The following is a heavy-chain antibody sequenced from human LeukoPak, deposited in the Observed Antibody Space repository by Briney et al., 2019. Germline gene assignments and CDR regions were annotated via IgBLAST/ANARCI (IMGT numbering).Heavy chain of an antibody. J-gene: IGHJ5*02. Sequence: PGGSLRLSCAASGFTFSGSAMHWVRQASGKGLGWVGRIRSKANSYATAYAASVKGRFTISRDDLKNTAYLQMNSLKTEDTAVYYCAKEDSAGGPNWFDPWGQGTLVTVSS. D-gene: IGHD3-16*01. CDR3: AKEDSAGGPNWFDP. CDR2: IRSKANSYAT. CDR1: GFTFSGSA. V-gene: IGHV3-73*01.